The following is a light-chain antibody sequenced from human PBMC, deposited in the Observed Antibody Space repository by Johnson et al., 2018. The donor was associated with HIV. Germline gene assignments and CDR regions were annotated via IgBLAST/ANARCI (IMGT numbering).Light chain of an antibody. CDR2: DNT. J-gene: IGLJ1*01. V-gene: IGLV1-51*01. CDR3: GTWDSSLSAYV. CDR1: SSNIGNNY. Sequence: QPVLTQPPSVSAAPGQKVTISCSGSSSNIGNNYVSWYQQLPGTAPKLLIYDNTKRPSGIPDRFSGSKSGTSATLGITGLQTGDEADYYCGTWDSSLSAYVFGTGTKVTGL.